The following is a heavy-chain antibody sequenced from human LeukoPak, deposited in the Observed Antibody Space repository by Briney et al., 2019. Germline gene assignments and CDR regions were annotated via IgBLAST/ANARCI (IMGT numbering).Heavy chain of an antibody. CDR2: IYTDGST. J-gene: IGHJ6*02. CDR3: AKETKVPAAIGDYYYYYGMDV. Sequence: GGSLRLSCAASGFTVSTNYMTWVRQAPGKGLEWVSVIYTDGSTYYADSVKGRFTISRDNSENTLFLQMNSLRAEDTAVYYCAKETKVPAAIGDYYYYYGMDVWGQGTTVTVSS. D-gene: IGHD2-2*02. CDR1: GFTVSTNY. V-gene: IGHV3-66*02.